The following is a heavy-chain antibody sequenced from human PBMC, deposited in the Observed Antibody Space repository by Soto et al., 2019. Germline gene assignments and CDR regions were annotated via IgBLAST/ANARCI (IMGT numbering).Heavy chain of an antibody. Sequence: VSVKVSCKVSGYTLTELSMHWVRQAPGKGLEWMGGFDPEDGETIYAQKFQGRVTMTEDTSTDTAYMELSSLRSEDTAVYYCATDRLYCSGGSCYRYFDYWGQGTLVTVSS. CDR1: GYTLTELS. V-gene: IGHV1-24*01. J-gene: IGHJ4*02. D-gene: IGHD2-15*01. CDR2: FDPEDGET. CDR3: ATDRLYCSGGSCYRYFDY.